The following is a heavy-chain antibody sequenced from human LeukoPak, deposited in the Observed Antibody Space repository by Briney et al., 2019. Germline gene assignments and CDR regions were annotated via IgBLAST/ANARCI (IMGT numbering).Heavy chain of an antibody. D-gene: IGHD1-26*01. Sequence: ASVKVSCKASGYTFTCYYMHWVRQAPGQGLEWMGIINPSGGSTSYAQKFQGRVTMTRDTSTSTVYMELSSLRSEDTAVYYCARDGEGATTKGRYYFDYWGQGTLVTVSS. CDR3: ARDGEGATTKGRYYFDY. CDR2: INPSGGST. V-gene: IGHV1-46*01. CDR1: GYTFTCYY. J-gene: IGHJ4*02.